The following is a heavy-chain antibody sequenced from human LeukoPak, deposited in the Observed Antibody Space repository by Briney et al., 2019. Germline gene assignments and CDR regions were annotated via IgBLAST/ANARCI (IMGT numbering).Heavy chain of an antibody. Sequence: SETLSLTCTVSGGSISSGGYYWSWIRQHPGKGLEWIGYIYYSGSTYYNPSLKSRVTISVDTSKNQFSLKLSSVTAADTAVYYCARVEYSSSYEVGPTEYCFDYWGRGTLVTVSS. CDR3: ARVEYSSSYEVGPTEYCFDY. CDR1: GGSISSGGYY. D-gene: IGHD6-6*01. V-gene: IGHV4-31*03. J-gene: IGHJ4*02. CDR2: IYYSGST.